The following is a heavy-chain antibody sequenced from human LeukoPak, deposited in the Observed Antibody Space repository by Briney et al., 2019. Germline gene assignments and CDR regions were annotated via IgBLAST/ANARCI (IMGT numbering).Heavy chain of an antibody. CDR3: ARVNSSPWGYYYYYYMDV. CDR1: GYTFTGYY. J-gene: IGHJ6*03. Sequence: ASVKVSCKASGYTFTGYYMHWVRQAPGQGLEWMGWINPNSGGTNYAQKFQGRVTMTRDTSISTAYMELSRLRSDDTAVYYCARVNSSPWGYYYYYYMDVWGKGTTVTVSS. CDR2: INPNSGGT. V-gene: IGHV1-2*02. D-gene: IGHD3-16*01.